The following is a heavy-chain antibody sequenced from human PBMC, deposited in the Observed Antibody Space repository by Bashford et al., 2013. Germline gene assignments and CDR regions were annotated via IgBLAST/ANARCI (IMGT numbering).Heavy chain of an antibody. CDR1: GYTFTSYG. CDR2: ISAYNGNT. V-gene: IGHV1-18*01. CDR3: ARGPYDYIWGSYRGGAFDI. D-gene: IGHD3-16*01. Sequence: ASVKVSCKASGYTFTSYGISWVRQAPGQGLEWMGWISAYNGNTNYAQKLQGRVTMTTDTSTSTAYMELRSLRSDDTAVYYCARGPYDYIWGSYRGGAFDIWGQGTMVTVSS. J-gene: IGHJ3*02.